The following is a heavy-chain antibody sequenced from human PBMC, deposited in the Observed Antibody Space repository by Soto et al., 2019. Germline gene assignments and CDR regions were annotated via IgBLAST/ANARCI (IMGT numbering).Heavy chain of an antibody. J-gene: IGHJ4*02. CDR1: GGSISSGGYY. D-gene: IGHD3-3*01. CDR2: IYYSGST. CDR3: ARALLGQYDFWSGYYTGSFDY. V-gene: IGHV4-31*03. Sequence: SETLSLTCTVSGGSISSGGYYWSWIRQHPXKGLEWIGYIYYSGSTYYNPSLKSRVTISVDTSKNQFSLKLSSVTAADTAVYYCARALLGQYDFWSGYYTGSFDYWGQGTLVTVSS.